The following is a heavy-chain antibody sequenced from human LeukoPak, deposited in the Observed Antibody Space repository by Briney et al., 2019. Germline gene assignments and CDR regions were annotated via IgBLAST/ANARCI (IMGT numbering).Heavy chain of an antibody. CDR1: GYILTNYG. J-gene: IGHJ3*02. CDR3: ARFFCNNGVCHRAFDI. V-gene: IGHV1-18*01. Sequence: GASVRVSCTASGYILTNYGITGVRQAPGQGLEWMGWISGYNADTDYAQKVQGRLTMTTDTSTNTAYMELRSLRSDDTAVYYCARFFCNNGVCHRAFDIWGQGTMVSVSS. CDR2: ISGYNADT. D-gene: IGHD2-8*01.